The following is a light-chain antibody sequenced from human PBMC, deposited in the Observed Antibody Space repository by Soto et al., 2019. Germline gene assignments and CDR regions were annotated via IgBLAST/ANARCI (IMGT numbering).Light chain of an antibody. CDR2: GAS. CDR3: QQTYTTPLT. V-gene: IGKV1-39*01. Sequence: DIEMTQSPSPLSAYVGDRVNITCRASQSISYYLNWYQQKPGRAPDLLMYGASSLQSGVPSRFTGSGSGTEFTLTITSLQPGDFATYYCQQTYTTPLTFGGGTKVDI. J-gene: IGKJ4*01. CDR1: QSISYY.